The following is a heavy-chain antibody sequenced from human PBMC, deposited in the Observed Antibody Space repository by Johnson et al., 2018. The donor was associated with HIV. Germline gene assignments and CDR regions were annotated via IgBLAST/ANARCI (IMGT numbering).Heavy chain of an antibody. CDR1: GFTFSTYW. Sequence: VQLVESGGGLVQPGGSLRLSCAASGFTFSTYWMTWVRQAPGKGLEWVANLKQDGSEKYYVDSVKGRFTISRDRAKNSLYLQMNSLRAEDTAVYYCARDGRYCSGGSCYSVSGAFDMWGQGTMVTVSS. V-gene: IGHV3-7*01. CDR2: LKQDGSEK. J-gene: IGHJ3*02. D-gene: IGHD2-15*01. CDR3: ARDGRYCSGGSCYSVSGAFDM.